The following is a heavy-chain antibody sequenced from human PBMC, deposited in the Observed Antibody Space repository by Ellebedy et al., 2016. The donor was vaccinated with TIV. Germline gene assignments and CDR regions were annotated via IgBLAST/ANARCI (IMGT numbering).Heavy chain of an antibody. J-gene: IGHJ3*02. D-gene: IGHD2-15*01. CDR1: GYTFTSYY. CDR3: ARGGIVVVVAASDAFDI. Sequence: ASVKVSCKASGYTFTSYYMHWVRQAPGQGLEWMGIINPSGGSTSYAQKFQGRVTMTRDTSISTAYMELSRLRSDDTAVYYCARGGIVVVVAASDAFDIWGQGTMVTVSS. V-gene: IGHV1-46*01. CDR2: INPSGGST.